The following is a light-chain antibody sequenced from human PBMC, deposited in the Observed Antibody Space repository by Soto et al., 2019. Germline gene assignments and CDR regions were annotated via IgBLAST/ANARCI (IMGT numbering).Light chain of an antibody. CDR1: QSISDT. CDR3: QQYNNWPPIT. J-gene: IGKJ5*01. Sequence: EIVMTQSPATLSVSPGGRATLSCRASQSISDTLAWYQQKPGQAPRLLIYGASSRATGIPDRFSGSGSGTDFTLTISRLQSEDFAVYYCQQYNNWPPITFGQGTRLEIK. CDR2: GAS. V-gene: IGKV3D-15*01.